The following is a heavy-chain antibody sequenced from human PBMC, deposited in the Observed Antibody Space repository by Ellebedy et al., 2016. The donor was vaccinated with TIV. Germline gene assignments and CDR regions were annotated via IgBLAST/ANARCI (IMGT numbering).Heavy chain of an antibody. J-gene: IGHJ4*02. CDR1: GFTFSSYW. D-gene: IGHD3-22*01. CDR3: ARGAPYESSGADY. CDR2: IDSDGSRT. Sequence: GESLKISCAASGFTFSSYWMHWVRQAPGKGLEWVSRIDSDGSRTSYADTVRGRFTIPRDNAKNTLYLKMNSLRAEDTAVYYCARGAPYESSGADYWGQGTLVTVSS. V-gene: IGHV3-74*01.